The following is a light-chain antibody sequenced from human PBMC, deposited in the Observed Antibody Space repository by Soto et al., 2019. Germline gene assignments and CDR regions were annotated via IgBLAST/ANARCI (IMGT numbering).Light chain of an antibody. CDR3: QRYGSSPPYT. CDR2: GAS. CDR1: QSVSSSY. Sequence: EIVLTQSPGTLSLSPGERATLSCRASQSVSSSYLAWYQQKPGQAPRLLIYGASNRATGIPDRFSGSGSGTDVTLTISRLEPEDLSIYYCQRYGSSPPYTFGQGPKVDIK. V-gene: IGKV3-20*01. J-gene: IGKJ2*01.